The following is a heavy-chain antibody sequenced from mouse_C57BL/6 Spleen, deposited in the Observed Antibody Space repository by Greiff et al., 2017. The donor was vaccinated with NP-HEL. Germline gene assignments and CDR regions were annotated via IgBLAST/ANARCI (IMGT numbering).Heavy chain of an antibody. J-gene: IGHJ3*01. D-gene: IGHD2-12*01. CDR3: ARPYYNPFAY. Sequence: EVNVVESGGGLVKPGGSLKLSCAASGFTFSDYGMHWVRQAPEKGLEWVAYISSGSSTIYYAATVKGRFTISRDNAKNTLFLQMTSLRSEDTAMYYCARPYYNPFAYWGQGTLVTVSA. CDR2: ISSGSSTI. CDR1: GFTFSDYG. V-gene: IGHV5-17*01.